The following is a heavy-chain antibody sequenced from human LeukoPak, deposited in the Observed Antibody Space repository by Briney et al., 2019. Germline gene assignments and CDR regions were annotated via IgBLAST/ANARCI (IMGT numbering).Heavy chain of an antibody. D-gene: IGHD2-15*01. V-gene: IGHV1-18*01. CDR1: GYTFTSYG. CDR2: ISAYNGNT. Sequence: GASVTVSCTASGYTFTSYGISWVRQATGQGLEWMGWISAYNGNTNYAQKIQGRVTMTTDTSTSTAYMELRSLRSDDTAVYYCARHLGYCSGGSCYSSWFDPWGQGTLVTVSS. CDR3: ARHLGYCSGGSCYSSWFDP. J-gene: IGHJ5*02.